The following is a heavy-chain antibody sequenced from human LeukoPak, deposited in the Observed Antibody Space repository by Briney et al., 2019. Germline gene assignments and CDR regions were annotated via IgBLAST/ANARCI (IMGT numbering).Heavy chain of an antibody. V-gene: IGHV3-30-3*01. D-gene: IGHD4-23*01. Sequence: GGSLRLSCAASGFTFSSYAMHWVRQAPGKGLEWVAVISYDGSNKYYADSVKGRFTISRDNSKNTLYLQMNSLRAEDTAVYYCARDPSYGGNSALGFGYWGQGTLVTVSS. CDR3: ARDPSYGGNSALGFGY. CDR1: GFTFSSYA. CDR2: ISYDGSNK. J-gene: IGHJ4*02.